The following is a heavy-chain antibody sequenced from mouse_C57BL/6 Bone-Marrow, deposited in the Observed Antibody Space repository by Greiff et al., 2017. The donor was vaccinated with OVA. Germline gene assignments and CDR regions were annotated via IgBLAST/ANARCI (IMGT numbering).Heavy chain of an antibody. Sequence: QVQLKESGAELARPGASVKMSCKASGYTFTSYTMHWVKQRPGQGLEWIGYINPSSGYTKYNQKFKDKATLTADKSSSTAYMQLSSLTSEDSAVYYCARGANWLPFAYWGQGTLVTVSA. V-gene: IGHV1-4*01. D-gene: IGHD4-1*01. CDR2: INPSSGYT. CDR3: ARGANWLPFAY. J-gene: IGHJ3*01. CDR1: GYTFTSYT.